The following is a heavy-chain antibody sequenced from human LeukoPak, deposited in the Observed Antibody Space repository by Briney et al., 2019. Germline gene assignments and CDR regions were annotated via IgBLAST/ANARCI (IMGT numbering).Heavy chain of an antibody. J-gene: IGHJ4*02. CDR1: GGSISSGDYY. V-gene: IGHV4-30-4*01. Sequence: SQTLSLTCTVSGGSISSGDYYWSRIRQPPGKGLEWIGYIYYSGSTYYNPSLKSRVTISVDTSKNQFSLKLSSVTAADTAVYYCARVEGKVLRYFDWLGTDVGYFDYWGQGTLVTVSS. CDR3: ARVEGKVLRYFDWLGTDVGYFDY. D-gene: IGHD3-9*01. CDR2: IYYSGST.